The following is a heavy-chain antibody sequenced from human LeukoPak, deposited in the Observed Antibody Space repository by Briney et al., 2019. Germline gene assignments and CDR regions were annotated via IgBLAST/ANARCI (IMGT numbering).Heavy chain of an antibody. CDR2: IYSGGST. CDR1: GFTVSSNY. Sequence: GGSLRLSCAASGFTVSSNYMSWVRQAPGKGLEWVSVIYSGGSTYYADSVKGRFTISRDNSKNTLYLQMNSLRAEDTAVYYCGRPSISGYDFPDYWGQGTLVTVSS. V-gene: IGHV3-53*01. D-gene: IGHD5-12*01. J-gene: IGHJ4*02. CDR3: GRPSISGYDFPDY.